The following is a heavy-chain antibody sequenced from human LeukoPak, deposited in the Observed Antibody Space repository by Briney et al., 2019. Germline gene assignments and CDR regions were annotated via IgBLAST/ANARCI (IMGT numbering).Heavy chain of an antibody. J-gene: IGHJ1*01. V-gene: IGHV3-74*01. CDR3: ARAPSESGGYYPEYFRH. D-gene: IGHD3-22*01. Sequence: GGFLRLSCAASGFTFSSYWMHWVRQAPGKGLVWVSRIKSDGNTNYADSVKGRFTISRDNAKNTVSLQMNSLRAEDTGVYYCARAPSESGGYYPEYFRHWGQGTLVTVSS. CDR1: GFTFSSYW. CDR2: IKSDGNT.